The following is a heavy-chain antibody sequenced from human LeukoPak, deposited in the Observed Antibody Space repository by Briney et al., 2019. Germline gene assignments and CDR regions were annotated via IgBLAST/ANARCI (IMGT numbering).Heavy chain of an antibody. V-gene: IGHV4-39*01. J-gene: IGHJ2*01. CDR1: GGSINSSDHY. CDR2: KYYGGDT. CDR3: ARPPAAIYWYFDL. D-gene: IGHD2-2*01. Sequence: SETLSLTCTVSGGSINSSDHYWAWIRQPPGKGLEWIGSKYYGGDTYYSPSLKSRVTISVDTSRNQFSLKLSSVTAADTAVYYCARPPAAIYWYFDLWGRGTLVTVSS.